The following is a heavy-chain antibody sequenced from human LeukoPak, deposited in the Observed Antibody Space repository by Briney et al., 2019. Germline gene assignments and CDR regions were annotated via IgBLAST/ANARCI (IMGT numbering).Heavy chain of an antibody. CDR2: INPSGGST. J-gene: IGHJ4*02. CDR3: ARAVSGVVIIDY. CDR1: GYTVTSYY. V-gene: IGHV1-46*01. D-gene: IGHD3-3*01. Sequence: ASVKVSCKASGYTVTSYYMHWVRQAPGQGLEWMGIINPSGGSTSYAQKFQGRVTMTRDTSTSTVYVELSSLRSEDTAVYYCARAVSGVVIIDYWGQGTLVTVSS.